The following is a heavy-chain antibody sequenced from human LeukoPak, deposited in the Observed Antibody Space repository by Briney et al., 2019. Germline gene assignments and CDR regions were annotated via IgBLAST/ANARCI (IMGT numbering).Heavy chain of an antibody. CDR3: AKDSRGSAVRVFDY. D-gene: IGHD2-15*01. Sequence: PGGSLRLSCAASGFTLSSYAMTWVRQALGKGLEWVSAISGSGSSIYYADSVKGRFTISRDNSKNTLYLQMNSLRAEDTAIYYCAKDSRGSAVRVFDYWGQGTLVIVSS. V-gene: IGHV3-23*01. J-gene: IGHJ4*02. CDR2: ISGSGSSI. CDR1: GFTLSSYA.